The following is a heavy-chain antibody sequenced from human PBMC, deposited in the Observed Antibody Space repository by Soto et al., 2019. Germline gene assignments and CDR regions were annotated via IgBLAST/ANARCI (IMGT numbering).Heavy chain of an antibody. V-gene: IGHV1-18*01. D-gene: IGHD5-18*01. Sequence: QVQLVQSGAEVKKPGASVKVSCKASGYTFTSYGITWVRQAPGQGLVWMGWVNIYEGSTNYAQKFQGRVTMTTDTSTSTVYLELRSLRSDDTAIYYCARERGGYSYGDYWGQGTLVTVSS. CDR2: VNIYEGST. J-gene: IGHJ4*02. CDR1: GYTFTSYG. CDR3: ARERGGYSYGDY.